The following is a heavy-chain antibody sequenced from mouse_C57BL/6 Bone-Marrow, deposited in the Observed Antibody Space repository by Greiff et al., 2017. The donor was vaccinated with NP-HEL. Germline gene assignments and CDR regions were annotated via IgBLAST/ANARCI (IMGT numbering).Heavy chain of an antibody. CDR1: GFTFTDYY. V-gene: IGHV7-3*01. J-gene: IGHJ4*01. CDR3: ARPPHEGYAMDY. CDR2: IRHKANGYTT. Sequence: VQLQQSGGGLVQPGGSLSLSCAASGFTFTDYYMSWVRQPPGKALAWLGFIRHKANGYTTESSASVTGRFTISRDNSQSILYLQMNALRAEDSATYYCARPPHEGYAMDYWGQGTSVTVSS.